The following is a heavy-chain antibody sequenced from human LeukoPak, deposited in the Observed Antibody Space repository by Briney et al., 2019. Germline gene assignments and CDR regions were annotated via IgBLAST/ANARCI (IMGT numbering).Heavy chain of an antibody. J-gene: IGHJ6*02. CDR3: ARAVARGDYALYYYYGMDV. Sequence: ASVKVSCKASGNTFTSYYIHWVRQAPGQGLEWMGWINPNSGGTNYAQKFQGWVTMTRDTSISTAYMELSRLRSDDTAVYYCARAVARGDYALYYYYGMDVWGQGTTVTVSS. D-gene: IGHD4-17*01. V-gene: IGHV1-2*04. CDR1: GNTFTSYY. CDR2: INPNSGGT.